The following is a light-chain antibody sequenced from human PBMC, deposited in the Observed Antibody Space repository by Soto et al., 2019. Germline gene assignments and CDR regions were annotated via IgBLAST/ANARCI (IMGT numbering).Light chain of an antibody. CDR2: GAS. V-gene: IGKV3-20*01. CDR3: QQYGSSPVT. J-gene: IGKJ3*01. Sequence: EIVLTQSPGTLSLSPGERATLSCRASQSVSSSYLAWYQQKPGQAPRLLIYGASSRATGIPDRFSGSGSGTDFTLNISRLEPEDFALYYCQQYGSSPVTFGPGTKVDIK. CDR1: QSVSSSY.